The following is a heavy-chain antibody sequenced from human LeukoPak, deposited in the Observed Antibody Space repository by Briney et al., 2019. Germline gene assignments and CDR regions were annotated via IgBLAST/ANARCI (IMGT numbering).Heavy chain of an antibody. J-gene: IGHJ4*02. CDR3: ATGSAFFDY. Sequence: GGSLRLSCAASGVTFSRYWMHWVRQAPGKGLEWVSSISSGSNYIYYADSVKGRFTISRDNAKNSLYLQMNSLRAEDTSVYYCATGSAFFDYWGQGTLVTVSS. CDR2: ISSGSNYI. CDR1: GVTFSRYW. D-gene: IGHD2-15*01. V-gene: IGHV3-21*01.